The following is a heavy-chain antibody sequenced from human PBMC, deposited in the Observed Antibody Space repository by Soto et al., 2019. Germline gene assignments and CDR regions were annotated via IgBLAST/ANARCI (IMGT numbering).Heavy chain of an antibody. Sequence: ASVKVSCKASGYTFSSSSITWVRQAPGQGLECLGRISVYNGITKYAQNVQGRVTMTADTGSDTAYMELRSLRSDDTAVYYCARNTSGGFDSWGQGTLVTVSS. J-gene: IGHJ4*02. V-gene: IGHV1-18*01. CDR3: ARNTSGGFDS. CDR2: ISVYNGIT. CDR1: GYTFSSSS. D-gene: IGHD3-16*01.